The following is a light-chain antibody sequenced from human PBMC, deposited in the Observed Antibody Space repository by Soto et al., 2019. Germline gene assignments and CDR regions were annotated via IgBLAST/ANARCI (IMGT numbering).Light chain of an antibody. J-gene: IGKJ4*01. CDR2: GAS. CDR3: QQYNKWPLT. Sequence: EIVMTQSPATLSVSPGERVTLSCRASQSVSSNLAWYQQKPGQAPRLLIYGASNRATGIPARFSGSGSGTEFTLTISSLQSEDFAVYYCQQYNKWPLTFGGGTKVEIK. CDR1: QSVSSN. V-gene: IGKV3-15*01.